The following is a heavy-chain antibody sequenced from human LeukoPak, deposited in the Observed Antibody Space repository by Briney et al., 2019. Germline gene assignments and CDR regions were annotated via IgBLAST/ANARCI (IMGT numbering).Heavy chain of an antibody. CDR3: ARDEAAAGNSWVDY. Sequence: GASVKVSCKASGYTFTSYAMNWVRQAPGQGLEWMGWINTNTGNPTYAQGFTGRFVFSLDTSVSTAYLQISSLKAEDTAVYYCARDEAAAGNSWVDYWGQGTLVTVSS. D-gene: IGHD6-13*01. CDR2: INTNTGNP. J-gene: IGHJ4*02. V-gene: IGHV7-4-1*02. CDR1: GYTFTSYA.